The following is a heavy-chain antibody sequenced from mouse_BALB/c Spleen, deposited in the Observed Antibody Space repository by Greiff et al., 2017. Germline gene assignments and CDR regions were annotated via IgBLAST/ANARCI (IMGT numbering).Heavy chain of an antibody. CDR3: ARTYYYGSSYNFDY. J-gene: IGHJ2*01. CDR2: ISYSGST. V-gene: IGHV3-8*02. D-gene: IGHD1-1*01. Sequence: VQLQQSGPSLVKPSQTLSLTCSVTGDSITSGYWNWIRKFPGNKLEYMGYISYSGSTYYNPSLTSRISITRDTSKNQYYLQLNSVTTEDTATYYCARTYYYGSSYNFDYWGQGTTLTVSS. CDR1: GDSITSGY.